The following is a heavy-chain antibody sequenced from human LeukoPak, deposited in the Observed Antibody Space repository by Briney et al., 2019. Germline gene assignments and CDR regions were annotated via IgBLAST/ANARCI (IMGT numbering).Heavy chain of an antibody. V-gene: IGHV5-51*01. CDR1: GYSFTSYW. D-gene: IGHD6-6*01. J-gene: IGHJ3*02. Sequence: GESLKISCKGSGYSFTSYWIGWVRPMPGKGLEWMRIIYPGDSDTRYSPSFQGQVTISADKSISTAYLQWSSLKASDTAMYYCARARAYSSSVDAFDIWGQGTMVTVSS. CDR2: IYPGDSDT. CDR3: ARARAYSSSVDAFDI.